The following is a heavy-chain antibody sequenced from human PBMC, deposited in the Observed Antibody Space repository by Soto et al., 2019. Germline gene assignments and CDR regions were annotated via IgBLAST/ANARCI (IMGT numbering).Heavy chain of an antibody. D-gene: IGHD4-17*01. V-gene: IGHV1-18*01. CDR2: ISAYNGNT. CDR1: GYTFTSYG. Sequence: RWASVKVSCKASGYTFTSYGISWVRQAPGQGIELMGWISAYNGNTIYAQKLQGRVTMTTDTSTSTAYMELRSLRSDDTAVYYCASIWYYGDYYAFDIWGQGTMVPVSS. J-gene: IGHJ3*02. CDR3: ASIWYYGDYYAFDI.